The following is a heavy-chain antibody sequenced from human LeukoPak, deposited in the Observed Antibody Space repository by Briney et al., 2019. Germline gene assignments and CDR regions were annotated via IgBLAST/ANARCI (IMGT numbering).Heavy chain of an antibody. CDR1: GFTFSGSA. CDR3: TRHPGSSVTPE. V-gene: IGHV3-73*01. J-gene: IGHJ4*02. CDR2: IRSKANSYAT. Sequence: PGGSLRLSCAASGFTFSGSAMHWVRQASGKGLEWVGRIRSKANSYATAYAASVKGRFTISRDDSKNTAYLQINSLKTEDTAVYYCTRHPGSSVTPEWGQGTLVTVSS. D-gene: IGHD4-11*01.